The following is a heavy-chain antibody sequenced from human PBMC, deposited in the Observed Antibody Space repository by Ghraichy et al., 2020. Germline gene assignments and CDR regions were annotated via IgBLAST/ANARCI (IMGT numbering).Heavy chain of an antibody. Sequence: SETLSLTCTVSGGSISSSSYYWGWIRQPPGKGLEWIGIIYYSGSTYYNPPLKSRVTISVDTSKNQFSLKLSSVTAADTALYYCARQFWLWGYYASGSYLTDWGQGTLVTVSS. D-gene: IGHD3-10*01. V-gene: IGHV4-39*01. CDR1: GGSISSSSYY. J-gene: IGHJ4*02. CDR3: ARQFWLWGYYASGSYLTD. CDR2: IYYSGST.